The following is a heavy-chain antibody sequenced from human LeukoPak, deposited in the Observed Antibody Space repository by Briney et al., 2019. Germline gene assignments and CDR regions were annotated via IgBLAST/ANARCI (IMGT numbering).Heavy chain of an antibody. CDR2: INHSGST. Sequence: SETLSLTCAVYGGSFSGYCWSWIRQPPGKGLEWIGEINHSGSTNYNPSLKSRVTISVDTSKNQFSLKLSSVTAADTAVYYCARRSTLYYYDISSRGYFDYWGQGTLVTVSS. D-gene: IGHD3-22*01. CDR1: GGSFSGYC. J-gene: IGHJ4*02. CDR3: ARRSTLYYYDISSRGYFDY. V-gene: IGHV4-34*01.